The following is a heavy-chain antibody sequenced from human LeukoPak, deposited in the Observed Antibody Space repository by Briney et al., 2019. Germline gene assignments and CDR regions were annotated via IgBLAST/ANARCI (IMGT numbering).Heavy chain of an antibody. V-gene: IGHV3-23*02. Sequence: GGSLRLFCAASVFIFSIYAMRWVRESPGEGLEGVSVMGGSGYSTDYGESVEGRFTISREYWKSTLCVQVKRLRAQDTAVHYCVKGVSGYFDSSGPGNPVTASS. D-gene: IGHD2-15*01. J-gene: IGHJ4*02. CDR2: MGGSGYST. CDR1: VFIFSIYA. CDR3: VKGVSGYFDS.